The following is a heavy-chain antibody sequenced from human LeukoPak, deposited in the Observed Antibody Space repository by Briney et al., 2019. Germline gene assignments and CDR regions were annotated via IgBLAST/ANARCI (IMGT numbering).Heavy chain of an antibody. Sequence: SETLSLTCAVSGGSISSNNWWSWVRQPPGKGLAWIGEINHSGSTNYNPSLKSRVTISVDTSKNQFSLKLSSVTAADTAVYYCARGRIEGGSDYWGQGTLVTVSS. V-gene: IGHV4-4*02. CDR2: INHSGST. CDR1: GGSISSNNW. CDR3: ARGRIEGGSDY. D-gene: IGHD2/OR15-2a*01. J-gene: IGHJ4*02.